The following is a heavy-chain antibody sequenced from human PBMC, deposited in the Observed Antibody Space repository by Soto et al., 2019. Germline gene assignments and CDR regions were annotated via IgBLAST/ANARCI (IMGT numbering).Heavy chain of an antibody. J-gene: IGHJ4*02. V-gene: IGHV1-24*01. CDR1: GYTLTELS. CDR3: ATALDGYRPYYFDY. CDR2: FDPEDGET. D-gene: IGHD2-21*01. Sequence: ASVKVSCKVSGYTLTELSMHWVRQAPGKGLEWMGGFDPEDGETIYAQKFQGRVTMTEDTSTDTAYMELSSLRSEDTAVYYCATALDGYRPYYFDYWGQGTLVTVSS.